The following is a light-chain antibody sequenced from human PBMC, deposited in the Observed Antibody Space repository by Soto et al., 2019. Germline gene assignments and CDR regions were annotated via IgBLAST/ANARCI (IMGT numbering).Light chain of an antibody. CDR1: QRVSTH. CDR2: AAS. V-gene: IGKV3-15*01. J-gene: IGKJ1*01. Sequence: VMTQCSVLLSVSPGDKAPLSGLVSQRVSTHLAWYQQKPGQAPRLLIYAASTRATGIPVRFSGSGSETEFTLTIRSLQSEDSALYFCHQNKNRPWTFGQGAKVDIK. CDR3: HQNKNRPWT.